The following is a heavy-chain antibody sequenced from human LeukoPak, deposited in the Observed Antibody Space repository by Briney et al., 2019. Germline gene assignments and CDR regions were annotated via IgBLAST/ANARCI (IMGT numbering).Heavy chain of an antibody. CDR3: ASPGQPRGLLRYFDWLSDLDY. CDR2: INPNSGGT. CDR1: GYTFTGYY. J-gene: IGHJ4*02. D-gene: IGHD3-9*01. Sequence: AASVKVSCKASGYTFTGYYMHWVRQAPGQGLEWMGWINPNSGGTDYAQKFQGRVTMTRDTSITTAYMELSRLRSDDTAVYYCASPGQPRGLLRYFDWLSDLDYWGQGTLVTVSS. V-gene: IGHV1-2*02.